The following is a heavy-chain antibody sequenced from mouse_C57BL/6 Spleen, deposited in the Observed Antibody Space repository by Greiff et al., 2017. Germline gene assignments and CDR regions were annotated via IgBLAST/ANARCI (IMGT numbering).Heavy chain of an antibody. CDR1: GYTFTDYN. Sequence: VHVKQSGPELVKPGASVKIPCKASGYTFTDYNMDWVKQSHGKSLEWIGDINPNNGGTIYNQKFKGKATLTVDKSSSTAYMELRSLTSEDTAVYYCARSLRYGSSSLRYFDVWGTGTTVTVSS. CDR2: INPNNGGT. D-gene: IGHD1-1*01. J-gene: IGHJ1*03. V-gene: IGHV1-18*01. CDR3: ARSLRYGSSSLRYFDV.